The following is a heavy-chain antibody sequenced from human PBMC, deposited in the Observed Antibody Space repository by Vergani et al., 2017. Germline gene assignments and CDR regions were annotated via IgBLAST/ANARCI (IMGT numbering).Heavy chain of an antibody. Sequence: QVQLVESGGGVVQPGRSLRLSCAASGFTFSSYGMHWVRQAPGKGLEWVAVISYDGSNKYYADSVKGRVTISRDNSKNTLYLQMNSLRAEDTAVYYCAKDTLYYSYYFDYWGQGTLVTVSS. CDR3: AKDTLYYSYYFDY. J-gene: IGHJ4*02. V-gene: IGHV3-30*18. D-gene: IGHD3-10*01. CDR2: ISYDGSNK. CDR1: GFTFSSYG.